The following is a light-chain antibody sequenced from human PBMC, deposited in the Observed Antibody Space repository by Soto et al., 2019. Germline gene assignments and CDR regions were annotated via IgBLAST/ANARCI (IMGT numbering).Light chain of an antibody. CDR2: SNN. CDR1: SSNIGSNT. CDR3: AAWDDSLNGPLYV. J-gene: IGLJ1*01. V-gene: IGLV1-44*01. Sequence: QSVLTQQPSASGTPGQRVTISCSGSSSNIGSNTVNWYQQLPGTAPKLLIYSNNQRPSGVPDRFSGSKSSTSASLAISGLQSEDEADYYCAAWDDSLNGPLYVFGTGTKV.